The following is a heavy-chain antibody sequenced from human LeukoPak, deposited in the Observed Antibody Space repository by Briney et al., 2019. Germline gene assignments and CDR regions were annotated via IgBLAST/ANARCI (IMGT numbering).Heavy chain of an antibody. D-gene: IGHD6-13*01. CDR3: ARGYAAAVSKAADY. J-gene: IGHJ4*02. CDR1: GXTFSTFA. CDR2: ISYDGTNK. Sequence: PGRPLGLSCAASGXTFSTFAMHWVRQAPGKGLEWVAVISYDGTNKYYADSVKGQFTISRDNSKNTLYLQMNSLRAGGTAVYYCARGYAAAVSKAADYWGQGTLVTVSS. V-gene: IGHV3-30-3*01.